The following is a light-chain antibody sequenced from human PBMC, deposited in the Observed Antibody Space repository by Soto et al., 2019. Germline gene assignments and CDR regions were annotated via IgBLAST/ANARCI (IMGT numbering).Light chain of an antibody. CDR2: GAS. V-gene: IGKV3-20*01. J-gene: IGKJ4*01. Sequence: EIVLTXSPGTLSLSXXXXXTLSCRASQSVGRNYLAWYQQKPGQAPRLLIYGASSRATGIPDRFSGSGSGTDFTLTFSRLEPEDFAVYYCQQYASSPLTFGGGTRVEIK. CDR3: QQYASSPLT. CDR1: QSVGRNY.